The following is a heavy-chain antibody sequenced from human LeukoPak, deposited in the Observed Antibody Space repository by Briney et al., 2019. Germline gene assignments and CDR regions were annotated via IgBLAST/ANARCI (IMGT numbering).Heavy chain of an antibody. CDR2: ISAYTGNT. D-gene: IGHD2-2*01. CDR1: GYNFYTFG. J-gene: IGHJ4*02. CDR3: TRVASTTCDCPDYFDY. Sequence: ASVKVSCKASGYNFYTFGISWVRQAPGQGLEWMGWISAYTGNTNYAPKFQGRVTITTDRSTSTAYMDLRSLRSDDTAVYYCTRVASTTCDCPDYFDYWGQGTLVTVSS. V-gene: IGHV1-18*01.